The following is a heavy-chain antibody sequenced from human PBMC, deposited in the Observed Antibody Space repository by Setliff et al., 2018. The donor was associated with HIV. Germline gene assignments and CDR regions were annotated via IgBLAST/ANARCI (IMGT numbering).Heavy chain of an antibody. CDR3: AKTIAALDY. J-gene: IGHJ4*02. CDR2: ISGSGGST. Sequence: GSLRLSCAASGFTFSRHAMSWVRQAPGEGLEWVSAISGSGGSTYYADSVKGRFTISRDDSKNTAYLQVHGLRAEDTAVYYCAKTIAALDYWGQGTLVTVSS. D-gene: IGHD6-13*01. CDR1: GFTFSRHA. V-gene: IGHV3-23*01.